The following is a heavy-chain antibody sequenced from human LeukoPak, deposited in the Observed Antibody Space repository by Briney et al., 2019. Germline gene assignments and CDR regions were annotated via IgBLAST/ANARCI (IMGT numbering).Heavy chain of an antibody. V-gene: IGHV4-31*03. CDR2: IYYSGST. CDR3: ARRDLSPMFDP. Sequence: SETLSLTCTVSGGSISSGGYYWSWIRQHPGKGLEWIGYIYYSGSTYYNPSLKSRVTISVDTSKNQFSLKLSSVTAADTAVYYCARRDLSPMFDPWGQGTLVTVSS. CDR1: GGSISSGGYY. J-gene: IGHJ5*02. D-gene: IGHD3-3*01.